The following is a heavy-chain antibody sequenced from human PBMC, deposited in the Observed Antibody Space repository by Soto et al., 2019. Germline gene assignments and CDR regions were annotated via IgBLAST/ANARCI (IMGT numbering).Heavy chain of an antibody. CDR2: INWNGGST. CDR3: ARLYRSGWCGPGRY. CDR1: GFTFDDYG. Sequence: EVQLVESGGGVVRPGGSLRLSCAASGFTFDDYGMRWVRQAPGKGLEWVAGINWNGGSTGYADSVKGQFTISRDNAKNNLYLQLNSMRAADAALNYCARLYRSGWCGPGRYLGQGTLVTVSS. V-gene: IGHV3-20*04. J-gene: IGHJ4*02. D-gene: IGHD6-19*01.